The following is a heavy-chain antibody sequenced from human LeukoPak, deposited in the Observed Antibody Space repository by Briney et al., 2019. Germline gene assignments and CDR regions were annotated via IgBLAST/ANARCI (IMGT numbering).Heavy chain of an antibody. CDR1: GGSISSGGYY. CDR3: ARDFSAAFDI. J-gene: IGHJ3*02. V-gene: IGHV4-61*08. Sequence: SQTLSLTCTVSGGSISSGGYYWSWIRQPPGKGLEWIGYIYDSGTTNYNPSLKSRVTISVDTATNQFSLKLRSVTAADTAVYYCARDFSAAFDIWGQGTMVTVSS. D-gene: IGHD2/OR15-2a*01. CDR2: IYDSGTT.